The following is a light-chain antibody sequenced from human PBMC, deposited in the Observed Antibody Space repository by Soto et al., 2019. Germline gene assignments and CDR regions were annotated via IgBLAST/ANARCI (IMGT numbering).Light chain of an antibody. Sequence: ENVLTQSPATLSLSPGEIATLSCRAGQSITNSLAWYQQKPGQTPRLLIYDASTRAAGIPARFSGGGSGTGFTLTSSSREPEDCETSYCQQSENWPATFGQGTKLQI. CDR2: DAS. J-gene: IGKJ2*01. V-gene: IGKV3-11*01. CDR1: QSITNS. CDR3: QQSENWPAT.